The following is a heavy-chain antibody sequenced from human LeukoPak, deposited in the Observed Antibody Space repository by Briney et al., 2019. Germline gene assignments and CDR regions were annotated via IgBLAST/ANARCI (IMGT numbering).Heavy chain of an antibody. CDR3: AELGITMIGGV. CDR2: ISSSGSTI. J-gene: IGHJ6*04. D-gene: IGHD3-10*02. V-gene: IGHV3-48*03. Sequence: PGGSLRLSCAASGFTLSSYEMNWVRQAPGKGLEWVSYISSSGSTIYYADSLKGGFTIPRDNAKNSLYLQMNSLRAEDTAVYYCAELGITMIGGVWGKGTTVTISS. CDR1: GFTLSSYE.